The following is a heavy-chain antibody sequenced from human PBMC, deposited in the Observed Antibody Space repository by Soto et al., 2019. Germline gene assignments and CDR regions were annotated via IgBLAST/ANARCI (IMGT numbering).Heavy chain of an antibody. CDR3: ARDGSYSSGWELDY. J-gene: IGHJ4*02. CDR2: ISYDGSNK. Sequence: GGSLRHSCAASGFTFSSYAMHWVRQAPGKGLEWVAVISYDGSNKYYADSVKGRFTISRDNSKNTLYLQMNSLRAEDTAVYYCARDGSYSSGWELDYWGQGTLVTVSS. CDR1: GFTFSSYA. D-gene: IGHD6-19*01. V-gene: IGHV3-30-3*01.